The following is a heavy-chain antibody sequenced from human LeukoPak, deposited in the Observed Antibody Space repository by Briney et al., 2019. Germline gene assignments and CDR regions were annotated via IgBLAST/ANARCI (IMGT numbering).Heavy chain of an antibody. CDR1: GFTFSRYW. J-gene: IGHJ4*02. CDR3: AREMVGPTGFNY. CDR2: INSDGRST. V-gene: IGHV3-74*01. D-gene: IGHD1-26*01. Sequence: QPGGSLRLSCAASGFTFSRYWMHWVRQAPGKGLVWVSRINSDGRSTNFADSVKGRFTISRDNAKNTLYLQMNSLRAEDTAVYYCAREMVGPTGFNYWGQGTLVTVSS.